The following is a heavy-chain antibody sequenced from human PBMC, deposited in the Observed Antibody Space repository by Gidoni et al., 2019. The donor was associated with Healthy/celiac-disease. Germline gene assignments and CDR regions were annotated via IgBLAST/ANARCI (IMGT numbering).Heavy chain of an antibody. CDR2: IYYSGST. V-gene: IGHV4-61*01. CDR1: GGSVSSGSYY. J-gene: IGHJ4*02. Sequence: QVQLQESGPGLVKPSETLSLTCTVSGGSVSSGSYYWSWIRQPPGKGLEWIGYIYYSGSTNYNPSLKSRVTISVDTSKNQFSLKLSSVTAADTAVYYCARAGGYFDWLLSGFDYWGQGTLVTVSS. CDR3: ARAGGYFDWLLSGFDY. D-gene: IGHD3-9*01.